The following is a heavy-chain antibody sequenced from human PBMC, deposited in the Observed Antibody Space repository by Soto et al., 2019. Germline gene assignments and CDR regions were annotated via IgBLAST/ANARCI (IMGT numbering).Heavy chain of an antibody. CDR2: ISAGGNLI. CDR3: AKRQGIGAAAKNFDF. CDR1: GFTFSNYT. Sequence: PGGSLRLSCAASGFTFSNYTMNWFRQAPGKGLEWVSGISAGGNLIYYADSVRGRFTMSRDNSKNMLYLQMNSLRAEDTAVYFCAKRQGIGAAAKNFDFWGQGARVTVSS. D-gene: IGHD6-13*01. J-gene: IGHJ4*02. V-gene: IGHV3-23*01.